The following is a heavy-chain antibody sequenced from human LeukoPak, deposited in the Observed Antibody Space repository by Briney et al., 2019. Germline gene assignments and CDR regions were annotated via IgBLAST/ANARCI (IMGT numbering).Heavy chain of an antibody. CDR1: GFTFSSYA. D-gene: IGHD2-2*01. J-gene: IGHJ6*03. Sequence: PGGSLRLSCAASGFTFSSYAMSWVRQAPGKGLEWVSAISGSGVSTYYADSVKGRFTISRDNSKNTLYLQMNSLRAEDTAVYYCAKVASTSLKDYYYYMDVWGKGTTVTVSS. V-gene: IGHV3-23*01. CDR3: AKVASTSLKDYYYYMDV. CDR2: ISGSGVST.